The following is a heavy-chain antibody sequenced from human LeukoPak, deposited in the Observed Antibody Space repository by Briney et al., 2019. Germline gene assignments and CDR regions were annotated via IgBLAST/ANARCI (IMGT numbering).Heavy chain of an antibody. CDR1: GGTFSSYA. CDR2: MNPNSGNT. Sequence: ASVKVSCKASGGTFSSYAINWVRQATGQGLEWMGWMNPNSGNTGYAQKFQGRVTITRNTSISTAYMELSSLRSEDTAVYYCARRSSSWYDVWFDPWGQGTLVTVSS. D-gene: IGHD6-13*01. V-gene: IGHV1-8*03. CDR3: ARRSSSWYDVWFDP. J-gene: IGHJ5*02.